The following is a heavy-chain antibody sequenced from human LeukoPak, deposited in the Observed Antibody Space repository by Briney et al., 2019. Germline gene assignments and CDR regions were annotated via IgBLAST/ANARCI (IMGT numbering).Heavy chain of an antibody. D-gene: IGHD2-15*01. CDR3: ARAACSGGSCYRYYFDY. Sequence: ASVKVSCKASGYTFTSYYMPWVRQAPGQGLKWMGIVNPSGGSTSYAQKFQGRVTMTRDTSTSTVYMELSSLRSEDTAVYYCARAACSGGSCYRYYFDYWGHGTLVTVSS. CDR2: VNPSGGST. CDR1: GYTFTSYY. V-gene: IGHV1-46*01. J-gene: IGHJ4*01.